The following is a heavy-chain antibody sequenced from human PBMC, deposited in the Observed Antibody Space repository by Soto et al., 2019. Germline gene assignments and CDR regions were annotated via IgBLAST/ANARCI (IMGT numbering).Heavy chain of an antibody. D-gene: IGHD1-26*01. CDR1: GYTFTSYG. CDR2: INPYNGNT. V-gene: IGHV1-18*01. CDR3: ARDAAVGIFDY. Sequence: ASLKVSCKASGYTFTSYGISWVRQAPGQGLEWMGWINPYNGNTKYAQKLQGRVTMTTDTSTSTAYMELRSLRSDDTDVYYCARDAAVGIFDYWGQGTLVT. J-gene: IGHJ4*02.